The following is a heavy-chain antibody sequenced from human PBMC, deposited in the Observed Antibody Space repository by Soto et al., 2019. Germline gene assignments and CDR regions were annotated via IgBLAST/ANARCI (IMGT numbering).Heavy chain of an antibody. CDR2: IWYDGSNK. Sequence: PGGSLRLSCAASGFTFSSYGMHWVRQAPGKGLEWVAVIWYDGSNKYYADSVKGRFTISRDNSKNTLYLQMNSLRAEDTAVYYCARDRDYYDSSGYYYSKTSIPWFDPWGQGT. J-gene: IGHJ5*02. V-gene: IGHV3-33*01. CDR3: ARDRDYYDSSGYYYSKTSIPWFDP. CDR1: GFTFSSYG. D-gene: IGHD3-22*01.